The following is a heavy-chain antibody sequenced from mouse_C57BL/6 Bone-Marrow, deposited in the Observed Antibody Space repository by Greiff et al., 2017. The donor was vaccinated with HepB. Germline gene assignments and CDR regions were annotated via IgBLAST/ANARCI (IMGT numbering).Heavy chain of an antibody. CDR1: GYSITSDY. Sequence: EVKLVESGPGLAKPSQTLSLSCSVSGYSITSDYWNWIRKFPGNKLEYMGYISHRGSTYYNPSLKSRISTPRDTSNNQYYLQLNSVTTEDKATYYCARWDNGGSYGGGMDYWGQGTSVTVSS. J-gene: IGHJ4*01. V-gene: IGHV3-8*01. CDR3: ARWDNGGSYGGGMDY. CDR2: ISHRGST. D-gene: IGHD1-1*02.